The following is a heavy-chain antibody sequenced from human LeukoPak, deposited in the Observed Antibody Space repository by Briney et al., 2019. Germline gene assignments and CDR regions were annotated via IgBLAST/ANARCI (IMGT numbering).Heavy chain of an antibody. CDR1: GFTFDDYA. CDR2: ISWNSGSI. Sequence: GGSLRLSCAASGFTFDDYAMHWVRQAPGKGLEWVSGISWNSGSIGYADSVKGRFTISRDNAKNSLYLQMNSLRAEDTALYYCAKDIGTPYHYMDVWGKGTTVTISS. J-gene: IGHJ6*03. V-gene: IGHV3-9*01. CDR3: AKDIGTPYHYMDV.